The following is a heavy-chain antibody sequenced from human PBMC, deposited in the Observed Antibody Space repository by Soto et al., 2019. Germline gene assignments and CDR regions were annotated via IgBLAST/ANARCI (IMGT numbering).Heavy chain of an antibody. CDR3: ARVVTTVTDTFDY. D-gene: IGHD4-17*01. CDR1: GFTFSSYA. CDR2: ISYDGINK. V-gene: IGHV3-30-3*01. Sequence: QVQLVESGGGVVQPGRSLRLSCAASGFTFSSYAMHWVRQAPGKGLEWVSVISYDGINKYYADSVKGRFTISRDNSKNTLYLQMNSLRAEDTAVYYCARVVTTVTDTFDYWGQGTLVTVSS. J-gene: IGHJ4*02.